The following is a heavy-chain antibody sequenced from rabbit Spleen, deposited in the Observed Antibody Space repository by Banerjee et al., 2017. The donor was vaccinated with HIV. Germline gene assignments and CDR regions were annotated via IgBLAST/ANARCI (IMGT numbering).Heavy chain of an antibody. V-gene: IGHV1S40*01. Sequence: QSLEESGGDLVKPGASLTLTCTASGFSFSSVYYMCWVRQAPGKGLEWIACIDGGDGSTYYASWVNGRFTISRSTSLNTVTLQMTSLTAADTATYFCARDPTYHVGAAGYGYGLDLWGPGTLVTVS. CDR3: ARDPTYHVGAAGYGYGLDL. D-gene: IGHD6-1*01. J-gene: IGHJ3*01. CDR1: GFSFSSVYY. CDR2: IDGGDGST.